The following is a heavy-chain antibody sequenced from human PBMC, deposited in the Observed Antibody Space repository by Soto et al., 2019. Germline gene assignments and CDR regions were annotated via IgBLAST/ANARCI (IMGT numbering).Heavy chain of an antibody. D-gene: IGHD6-13*01. Sequence: EEQLVESGGGLVQPGGSLRVSCAASGFTFSGHWMTWVRQAPGKGLEWVASIKKDGSEKKYVDSAKGRFTISRDNAKKSLYLQMNSLRGDDTAVYYCARGGSNRFGLWGQGTLVTVSS. CDR1: GFTFSGHW. CDR2: IKKDGSEK. CDR3: ARGGSNRFGL. V-gene: IGHV3-7*04. J-gene: IGHJ4*02.